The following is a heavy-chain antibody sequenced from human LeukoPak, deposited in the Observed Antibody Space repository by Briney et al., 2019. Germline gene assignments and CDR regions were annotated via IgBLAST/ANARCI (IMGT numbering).Heavy chain of an antibody. Sequence: ASVRVSRKASGYTFTGYYIHWVRQAPGQGLEWMGWINPNSGGTNYAQKFQGRVTMTRDTSISTAYMELSRLRSDDTAVYYCARGPNYYGSGSYYTNGDYWGQGALVTVSS. D-gene: IGHD3-10*01. CDR1: GYTFTGYY. CDR2: INPNSGGT. J-gene: IGHJ4*02. V-gene: IGHV1-2*02. CDR3: ARGPNYYGSGSYYTNGDY.